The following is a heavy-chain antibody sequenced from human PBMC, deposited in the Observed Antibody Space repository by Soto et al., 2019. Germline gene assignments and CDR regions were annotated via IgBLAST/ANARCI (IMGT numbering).Heavy chain of an antibody. CDR2: ISYDGSNK. D-gene: IGHD6-19*01. CDR3: ARDRSGWYG. Sequence: QVQLVESVGGVVQPGRSLRLSCAASGFTFSSYAMHWVREAPGKGLEWVAVISYDGSNKYYADSVKGRFTISRDNSKNTLYLQMNSLRAEDTSVYYCARDRSGWYGWGQGTLVTVSS. CDR1: GFTFSSYA. V-gene: IGHV3-30-3*01. J-gene: IGHJ4*02.